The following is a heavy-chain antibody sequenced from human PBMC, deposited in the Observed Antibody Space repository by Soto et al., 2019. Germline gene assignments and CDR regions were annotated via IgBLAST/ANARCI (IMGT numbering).Heavy chain of an antibody. V-gene: IGHV4-59*01. CDR1: GGSISSYY. Sequence: SETLSLTCTVSGGSISSYYWSWIRQPPGKGLEWIGYIYYSGSTNYNPSLKSRVTISLDTSKNQFSLKLSSVTAADTAVYYCAIATYDFWSGYYYSYGMDVWGQGTTVTVAS. CDR3: AIATYDFWSGYYYSYGMDV. D-gene: IGHD3-3*01. CDR2: IYYSGST. J-gene: IGHJ6*02.